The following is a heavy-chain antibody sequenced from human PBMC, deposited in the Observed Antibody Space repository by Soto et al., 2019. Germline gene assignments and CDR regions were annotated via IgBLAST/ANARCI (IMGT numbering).Heavy chain of an antibody. J-gene: IGHJ4*02. CDR3: AIQDSSGYYY. V-gene: IGHV4-30-2*02. CDR1: GGSISSGGYS. Sequence: PSETLSLTCAVSGGSISSGGYSWSWIRQPPGKGLEWIGYIYHSGSTYYNPSLQGRVTMTTDTSTSTAYMELRSLRSDDTAVYYCAIQDSSGYYYWGQGTLVTVSS. D-gene: IGHD3-22*01. CDR2: IYHSGST.